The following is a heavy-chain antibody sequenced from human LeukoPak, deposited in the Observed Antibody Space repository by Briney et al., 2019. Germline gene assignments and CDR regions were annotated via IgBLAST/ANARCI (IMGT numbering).Heavy chain of an antibody. Sequence: GGSLRLSCAASGFTFGDYGMSWARQAPGKGLEWVSGINWNGGSTGYADSIKGRFTISRDNAKNSLYLQMSSLRAEDTALYYCARRVDTAMALDYWGQGTLVTVSS. CDR1: GFTFGDYG. J-gene: IGHJ4*02. CDR2: INWNGGST. D-gene: IGHD5-18*01. V-gene: IGHV3-20*04. CDR3: ARRVDTAMALDY.